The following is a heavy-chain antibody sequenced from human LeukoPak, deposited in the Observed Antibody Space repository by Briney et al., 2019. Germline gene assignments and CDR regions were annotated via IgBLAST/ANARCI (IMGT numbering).Heavy chain of an antibody. V-gene: IGHV3-7*01. CDR1: RFTFSSYW. D-gene: IGHD3-9*01. CDR2: IKQDGSEK. J-gene: IGHJ4*02. Sequence: PGGSLRLSCAASRFTFSSYWMSWVRQAPGKGLEWVANIKQDGSEKYYVDSVKGRFTISRDNAKNSLYLQMNSLRAEDTAVYYCARASNPHYYYDILTGYGPFDYWGQGTLVTVSS. CDR3: ARASNPHYYYDILTGYGPFDY.